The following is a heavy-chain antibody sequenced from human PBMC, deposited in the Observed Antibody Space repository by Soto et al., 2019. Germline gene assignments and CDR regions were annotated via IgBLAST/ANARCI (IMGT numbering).Heavy chain of an antibody. CDR2: AYHSGST. D-gene: IGHD3-10*01. Sequence: QLQLQESGPGLVRPSGTLSLTCAVSGGFTSTNNWWSWVRQPPGKGLEWLGDAYHSGSTEYNPSHKSRVSISVDKSKNQISLKLTSATAADTAVYYCARSPPSSYYGGSGTFDYWGQGTLVTVSS. CDR3: ARSPPSSYYGGSGTFDY. J-gene: IGHJ4*02. V-gene: IGHV4-4*02. CDR1: GGFTSTNNW.